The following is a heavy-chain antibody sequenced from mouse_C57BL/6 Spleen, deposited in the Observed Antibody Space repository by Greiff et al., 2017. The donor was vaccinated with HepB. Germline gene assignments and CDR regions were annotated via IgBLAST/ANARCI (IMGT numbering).Heavy chain of an antibody. CDR3: TRILITTVVATEDYWYFDV. V-gene: IGHV6-6*01. J-gene: IGHJ1*03. CDR2: IRNKANNHAT. Sequence: EVKLQESGGGLVQPGGSMKLSCAASGFTFSDAWMDWVRQSPEKGLEWVAEIRNKANNHATYYAESVKGRFTISRDDSKISVYLQMNSLRAEDTGIYYCTRILITTVVATEDYWYFDVWGTGTTVTVSS. D-gene: IGHD1-1*01. CDR1: GFTFSDAW.